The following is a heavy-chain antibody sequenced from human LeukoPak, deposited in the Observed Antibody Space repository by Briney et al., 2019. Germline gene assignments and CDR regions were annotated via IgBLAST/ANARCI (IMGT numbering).Heavy chain of an antibody. Sequence: SETLSLTCTVSGGSISSYYWGWIRQPPGKGLEWIGYIYYSGSTNYNPSLKSRVTISVDTSKNQFSLKLSSVTAADTAVYYCARDGASSSWANYYYYYGMDVWGQGTTVTVSS. J-gene: IGHJ6*02. CDR1: GGSISSYY. V-gene: IGHV4-59*01. CDR3: ARDGASSSWANYYYYYGMDV. D-gene: IGHD6-13*01. CDR2: IYYSGST.